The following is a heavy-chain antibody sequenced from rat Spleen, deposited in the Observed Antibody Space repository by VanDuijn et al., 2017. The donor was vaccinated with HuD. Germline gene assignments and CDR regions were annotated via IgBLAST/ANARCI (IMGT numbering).Heavy chain of an antibody. CDR1: GFTFSDYG. D-gene: IGHD1-9*01. V-gene: IGHV5-29*01. CDR2: ISYGDSSGHSST. CDR3: ARRHYGYTDYFDY. Sequence: EVQLVESDGGLVQPGRSLKLSCAASGFTFSDYGMAWVRQAPTKGLEWVATISYGDSSGHSSTYYRDSVKGRFTISRDNANSSLYLQMDSLRSEDTATYYCARRHYGYTDYFDYWGQGVMVTVSS. J-gene: IGHJ2*01.